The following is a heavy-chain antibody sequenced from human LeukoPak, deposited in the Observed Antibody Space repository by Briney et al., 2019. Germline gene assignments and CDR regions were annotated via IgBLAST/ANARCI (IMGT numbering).Heavy chain of an antibody. Sequence: SETLSLTCTVSGGSISSYYWSWIRQPPGKGLEWIGCIYDSGSTSYNPSLRSRVTISVDTSKNQFSLKLSSVTAADTAVYYCARRLVAGAYNWFDPWGQGTLVTVSS. D-gene: IGHD6-19*01. CDR3: ARRLVAGAYNWFDP. J-gene: IGHJ5*02. CDR2: IYDSGST. CDR1: GGSISSYY. V-gene: IGHV4-59*08.